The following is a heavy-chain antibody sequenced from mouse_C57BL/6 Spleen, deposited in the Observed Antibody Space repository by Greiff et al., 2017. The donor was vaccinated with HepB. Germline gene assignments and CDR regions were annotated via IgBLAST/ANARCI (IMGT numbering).Heavy chain of an antibody. CDR3: TRDYGSSYVGYFDV. V-gene: IGHV5-9-1*02. D-gene: IGHD1-1*01. J-gene: IGHJ1*03. CDR1: GFTFSSYA. Sequence: EVKLVESGAGLVKPGGSLKLSCAASGFTFSSYAMSWVRQTPEKRLEWVAYISSGSDYIYYEDPLKGRFTISIDNARNTLYLQMSSLKSEDTAMYYCTRDYGSSYVGYFDVWGTGTTVTVSS. CDR2: ISSGSDYI.